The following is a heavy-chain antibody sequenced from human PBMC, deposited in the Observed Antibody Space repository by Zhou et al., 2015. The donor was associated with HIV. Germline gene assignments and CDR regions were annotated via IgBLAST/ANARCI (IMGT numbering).Heavy chain of an antibody. CDR3: TRGRWEVPDAY. Sequence: QVQLVQSGAEVKKPGSAVKLSCKASGGTFSNYVISWVRQATGQRPEWMGWMNTNGGQTGYAQKFQGRVTMTRDTSINTAYMELSGLTSEDTAIYYCTRGRWEVPDAYWGQGSLVTVSP. J-gene: IGHJ4*02. CDR1: GGTFSNYV. CDR2: MNTNGGQT. V-gene: IGHV1-8*02. D-gene: IGHD1-26*01.